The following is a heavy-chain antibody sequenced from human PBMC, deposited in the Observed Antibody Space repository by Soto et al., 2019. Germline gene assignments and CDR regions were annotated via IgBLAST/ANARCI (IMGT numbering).Heavy chain of an antibody. CDR2: VDYSGTA. CDR1: SGSISVTNVF. V-gene: IGHV4-39*01. D-gene: IGHD1-20*01. CDR3: ARITGRHLDY. Sequence: ETLSLTCTVSSGSISVTNVFWGWVRQPPGKGLEWIGNVDYSGTAYFSPSLATRVTFHVDTSKNQFSLTLYSVTAADTAVYYCARITGRHLDYWGQGILLTVSS. J-gene: IGHJ4*02.